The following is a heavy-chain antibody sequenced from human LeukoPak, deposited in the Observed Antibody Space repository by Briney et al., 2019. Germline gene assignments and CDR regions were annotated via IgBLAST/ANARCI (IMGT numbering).Heavy chain of an antibody. V-gene: IGHV3-30-3*01. CDR3: AKDFWYYDFWSGAPTDSMDV. Sequence: QPGGSLRLSCAASGFTFSSYAMHWVRQAPGKGLEWVAVISYDGSNKYYADSVKGRFTISRDNSKNTLYLQMNSLRAEDTAVYYCAKDFWYYDFWSGAPTDSMDVWGQGTTVTVSS. CDR1: GFTFSSYA. CDR2: ISYDGSNK. J-gene: IGHJ6*02. D-gene: IGHD3-3*01.